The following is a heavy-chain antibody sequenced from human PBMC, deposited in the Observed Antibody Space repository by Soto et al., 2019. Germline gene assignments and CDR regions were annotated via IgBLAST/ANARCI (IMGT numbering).Heavy chain of an antibody. CDR3: VRDDDNLDNGLDL. D-gene: IGHD1-1*01. J-gene: IGHJ4*02. V-gene: IGHV3-30*19. Sequence: QVELVESRGGVVQPGGSLRLSCTASGFTFSSYGMHWVRQAPGKGLQWVAVIPHDGTYQYYLDSVKGRFTISRDNSKDTLYLQMNSLRVEDTAVYYCVRDDDNLDNGLDLWGQGTLVTVSS. CDR2: IPHDGTYQ. CDR1: GFTFSSYG.